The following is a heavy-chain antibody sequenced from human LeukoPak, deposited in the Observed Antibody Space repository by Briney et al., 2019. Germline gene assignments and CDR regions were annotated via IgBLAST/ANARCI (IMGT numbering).Heavy chain of an antibody. V-gene: IGHV5-51*01. J-gene: IGHJ3*02. CDR2: IYPGDSDT. Sequence: GESLKISCKGSGYSFTSYWIGWVRQMPGKGLEWMGIIYPGDSDTRYSPSFQGQVTISADKSISTAYLQWSSLKASDTAMYYCARPARQPAKHSDAFDIWGQGTMVTVSS. CDR3: ARPARQPAKHSDAFDI. CDR1: GYSFTSYW. D-gene: IGHD6-13*01.